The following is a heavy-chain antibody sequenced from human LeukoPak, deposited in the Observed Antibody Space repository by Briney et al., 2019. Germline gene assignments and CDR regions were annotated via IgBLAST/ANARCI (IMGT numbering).Heavy chain of an antibody. Sequence: SETLSLTCTVSGGSISSHYWSWIRQPPGKGLEWIGYIYYSGSTNYNPSLKSRVTISVDTSKNQFSLKLSSVTAADTAVYYCARYGNAWSSSSYFDYWGQGTLVTVP. CDR2: IYYSGST. CDR1: GGSISSHY. CDR3: ARYGNAWSSSSYFDY. V-gene: IGHV4-59*11. J-gene: IGHJ4*02. D-gene: IGHD6-6*01.